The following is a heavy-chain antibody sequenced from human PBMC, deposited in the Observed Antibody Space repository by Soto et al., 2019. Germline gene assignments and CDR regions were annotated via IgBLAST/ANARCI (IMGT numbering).Heavy chain of an antibody. Sequence: QVELQESGPGLVKPSETLSLICAVSGGSISRSNWWSWVRHPPGKGLEWIGEIYHSGLTDYNPSLKSRVTMSIAKSKNQFSLNLTSVTAADTAVYYCTRVLAALGNRWYLDLWGRGTLVSVSS. V-gene: IGHV4-4*02. D-gene: IGHD2-15*01. CDR3: TRVLAALGNRWYLDL. CDR1: GGSISRSNW. CDR2: IYHSGLT. J-gene: IGHJ2*01.